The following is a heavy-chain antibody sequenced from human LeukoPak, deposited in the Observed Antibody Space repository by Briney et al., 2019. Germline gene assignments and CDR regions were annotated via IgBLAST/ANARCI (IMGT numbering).Heavy chain of an antibody. Sequence: SETLSLTCAVYGGSFSGYYWSWIRQPPGKGLEWIGEINHSGSTNYNPSLKSRVTIPVDTSKNQFSLKLSSVTAADTAVYYCASSGLTSGFDYWGQGTLVTVSS. CDR2: INHSGST. J-gene: IGHJ4*02. D-gene: IGHD1-26*01. CDR3: ASSGLTSGFDY. CDR1: GGSFSGYY. V-gene: IGHV4-34*01.